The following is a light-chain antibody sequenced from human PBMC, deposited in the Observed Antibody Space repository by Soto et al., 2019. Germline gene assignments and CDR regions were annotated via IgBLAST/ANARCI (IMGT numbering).Light chain of an antibody. CDR1: SSNTGNNF. J-gene: IGLJ2*01. CDR2: DND. CDR3: ATWDSSLIAGV. Sequence: QSVLTQPPSVSAAPGQEVTISCSGSSSNTGNNFVSWYQHLPGTAPKLLIYDNDNRPSGIPDRFSGTKSGTSATLGITGLQTGDEAHYYCATWDSSLIAGVFGGGTKVTVL. V-gene: IGLV1-51*01.